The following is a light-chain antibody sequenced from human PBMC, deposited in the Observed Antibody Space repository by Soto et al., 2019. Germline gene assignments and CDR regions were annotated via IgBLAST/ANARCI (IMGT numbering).Light chain of an antibody. Sequence: IVLTQSPATLSLSPGQTATLSCGASQSVNGHLAWYQQKPGLAPRLLIYDASSRATGIPDRFSGGGSGTDFTLTISRLEPADFAVYYCQQYASSPGTFGQGTKVEIK. J-gene: IGKJ1*01. CDR3: QQYASSPGT. CDR2: DAS. V-gene: IGKV3D-20*01. CDR1: QSVNGH.